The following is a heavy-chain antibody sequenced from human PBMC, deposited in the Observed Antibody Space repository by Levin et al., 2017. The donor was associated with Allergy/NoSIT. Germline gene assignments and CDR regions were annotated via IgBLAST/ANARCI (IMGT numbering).Heavy chain of an antibody. Sequence: PGGSLRLSCAASGFTFSSFAMHWVRQAPGRGLEWVAVISYDGTHKYYADNVKGRFTISRDNSKNTLYLQMNSLRAGDTALYYCASGLEDNVAAAGSFHHWGQGTLVTVSS. CDR2: ISYDGTHK. CDR3: ASGLEDNVAAAGSFHH. J-gene: IGHJ1*01. D-gene: IGHD6-13*01. V-gene: IGHV3-30*04. CDR1: GFTFSSFA.